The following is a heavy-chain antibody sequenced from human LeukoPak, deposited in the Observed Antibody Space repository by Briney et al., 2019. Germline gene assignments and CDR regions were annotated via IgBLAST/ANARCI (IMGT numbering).Heavy chain of an antibody. CDR1: GGSISSYY. Sequence: SSETLSLTCTVSGGSISSYYWSWIRQPPGKGLEWIGYTYYSGSTNYNPSLKSRVTISVDTSKNQFSLKLSSVTAADTAVYYCARYGSGSYSFGMDVWGQGTTVTVSS. CDR3: ARYGSGSYSFGMDV. CDR2: TYYSGST. V-gene: IGHV4-59*08. J-gene: IGHJ6*02. D-gene: IGHD3-10*01.